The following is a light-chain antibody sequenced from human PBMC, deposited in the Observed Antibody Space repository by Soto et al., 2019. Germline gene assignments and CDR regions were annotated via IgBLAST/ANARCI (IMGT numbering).Light chain of an antibody. J-gene: IGKJ5*01. CDR2: AAS. V-gene: IGKV1-12*01. Sequence: IQMTKSPCSVSASIGDRVSITCRASQGISTYLGWYQQKPGKAPKLLIYAASSLQTGVPSRFSGSGSGTDFTLTISSLQPEDFGTYYCQQAIIFPITLGQGTRLEIK. CDR1: QGISTY. CDR3: QQAIIFPIT.